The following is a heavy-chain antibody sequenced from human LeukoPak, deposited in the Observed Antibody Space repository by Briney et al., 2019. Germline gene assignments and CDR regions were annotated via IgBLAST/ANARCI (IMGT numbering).Heavy chain of an antibody. CDR3: AKNVRYFDY. Sequence: GGSLRLSCAASGFTFSSYSMNWVRQAPGKGLEWVSYISSSSSTIYYADSVKGRFTISRDNAKNSLYLQMNSLRAEDTAVYYCAKNVRYFDYWGQGTLVTVSS. CDR2: ISSSSSTI. V-gene: IGHV3-48*04. J-gene: IGHJ4*02. CDR1: GFTFSSYS.